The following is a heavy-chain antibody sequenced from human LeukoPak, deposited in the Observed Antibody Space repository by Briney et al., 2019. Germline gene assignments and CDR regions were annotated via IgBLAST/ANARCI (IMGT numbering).Heavy chain of an antibody. V-gene: IGHV3-7*01. J-gene: IGHJ4*02. CDR3: ARGAYSSGYYIDY. Sequence: GGYLRLSCAASGFTFSSYWMSWVRQAPGKGLEWVANIKQDGSEKYYVDSVKGRFTISRDNAKNSLYLQMNSLRAEDTAVYYCARGAYSSGYYIDYRGQGTLVTVSS. CDR1: GFTFSSYW. CDR2: IKQDGSEK. D-gene: IGHD3-22*01.